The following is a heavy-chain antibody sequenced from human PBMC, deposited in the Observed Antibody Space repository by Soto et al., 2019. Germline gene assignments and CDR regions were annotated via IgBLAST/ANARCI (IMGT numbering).Heavy chain of an antibody. CDR2: IYENGDT. V-gene: IGHV3-53*01. CDR1: GFTVSSKY. Sequence: EVQVVESGGGLIQPGGSLRLSCEASGFTVSSKYMNWVRQAPGKGLEWVSVIYENGDTFYADSVKGRFTISRDNFKNTLYLQMNSLRAEDTAVYFCARDLDHCGGDCYSFDYWGQGILVTVSS. CDR3: ARDLDHCGGDCYSFDY. D-gene: IGHD2-21*02. J-gene: IGHJ4*02.